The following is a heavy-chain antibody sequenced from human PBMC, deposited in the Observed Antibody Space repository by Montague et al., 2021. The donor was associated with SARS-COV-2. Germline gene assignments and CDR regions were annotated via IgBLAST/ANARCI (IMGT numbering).Heavy chain of an antibody. Sequence: SETLSLTCAVYDGSFSDYSWTWIRLPPGKGLEWIGEINHRGSTNYNPSLKSRVTISVDTSKNQFSLKMTSVTAADTAVYYCARGRQHINMVVVVVTGGEYCFDFWGQGTLVAVSS. D-gene: IGHD3-22*01. CDR2: INHRGST. J-gene: IGHJ4*02. V-gene: IGHV4-34*01. CDR1: DGSFSDYS. CDR3: ARGRQHINMVVVVVTGGEYCFDF.